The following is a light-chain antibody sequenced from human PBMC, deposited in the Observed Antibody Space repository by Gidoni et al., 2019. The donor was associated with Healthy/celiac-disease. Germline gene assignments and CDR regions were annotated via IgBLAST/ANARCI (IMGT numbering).Light chain of an antibody. V-gene: IGLV2-14*01. CDR3: SSYTSSSTSQLV. J-gene: IGLJ3*02. Sequence: QSALTQPASVSGSPGQSITTSCTGTSSDVGGYNYVSWYQQHPGKAPKLMIYEVSNRPSGVSNRFSGSKSGNTASLTISGLQAEDEADYYCSSYTSSSTSQLVFGGGTKLTVL. CDR2: EVS. CDR1: SSDVGGYNY.